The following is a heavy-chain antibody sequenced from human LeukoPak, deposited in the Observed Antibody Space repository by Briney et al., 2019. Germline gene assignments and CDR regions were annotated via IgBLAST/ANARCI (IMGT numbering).Heavy chain of an antibody. CDR3: ARRTTVTTTGDY. CDR1: GFTFSSYA. Sequence: GGSLRLSCAAPGFTFSSYAMHWVRQAPGKGLEWVAVISYDGSNKYYADSVKGRFTISRDNSKNTLYLQMNSLRAEDTAVYYCARRTTVTTTGDYWGQGTLVTVSS. J-gene: IGHJ4*02. V-gene: IGHV3-30-3*01. D-gene: IGHD4-17*01. CDR2: ISYDGSNK.